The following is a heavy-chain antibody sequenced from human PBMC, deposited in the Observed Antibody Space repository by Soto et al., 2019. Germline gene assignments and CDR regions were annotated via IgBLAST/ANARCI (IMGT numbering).Heavy chain of an antibody. V-gene: IGHV3-23*01. CDR3: AKDSRYSSSWYVHFDY. CDR2: ISGSGGST. CDR1: GFTFSSYA. D-gene: IGHD6-13*01. Sequence: PGGSLRLSCAASGFTFSSYAMSWVRQAPGKGLEWVSAISGSGGSTYYADSVKGRFTISRDNSKNTLYLQMNSLRAEDMAVYYCAKDSRYSSSWYVHFDYWGQGTLVTVSS. J-gene: IGHJ4*02.